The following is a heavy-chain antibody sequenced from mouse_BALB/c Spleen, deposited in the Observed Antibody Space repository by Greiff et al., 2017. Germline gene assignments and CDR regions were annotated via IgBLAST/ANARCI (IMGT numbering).Heavy chain of an antibody. D-gene: IGHD2-2*01. J-gene: IGHJ1*01. CDR1: GFSLTSYG. CDR3: AKGGYPNWYFDV. CDR2: IWRGGST. Sequence: QVHVKQSGPSLVQPSQSLSITCTVSGFSLTSYGVHWVRQSPGKGLEWLGVIWRGGSTDYNAAFMSRLSITKDNSKSQVFFKMNSLQADDTAIYYCAKGGYPNWYFDVWGAGTTVTVSS. V-gene: IGHV2-5-1*01.